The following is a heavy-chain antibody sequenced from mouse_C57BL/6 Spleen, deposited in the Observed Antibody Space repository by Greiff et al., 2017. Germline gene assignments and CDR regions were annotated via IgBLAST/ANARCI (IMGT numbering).Heavy chain of an antibody. Sequence: VMLVESGAELARPGASVKMSCKASGYTFTSYTMHWVKQRPGQGLEWIGYINPSSGYTKYNQKFKDKATLTADKSSSTAYMQLSSLTSEDSAVYYCATTVVAKDWFAYWGQGTLVTVSA. J-gene: IGHJ3*01. CDR3: ATTVVAKDWFAY. CDR2: INPSSGYT. D-gene: IGHD1-1*01. V-gene: IGHV1-4*01. CDR1: GYTFTSYT.